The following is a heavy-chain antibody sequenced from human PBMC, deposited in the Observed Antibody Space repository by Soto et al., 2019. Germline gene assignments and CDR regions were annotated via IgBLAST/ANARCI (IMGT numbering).Heavy chain of an antibody. CDR3: ARSWSGSTSGRVDV. Sequence: EVQLVESGGGLVHPGRSLRLSCVASGFIFDDHVMHWVGQVPGKGLEWVGHITWDGYSIGYGGSVRGRFTISRDNAKNTLYRQMNSLRPEDTALYYCARSWSGSTSGRVDVWGQGTTVTVSS. D-gene: IGHD3-3*01. CDR2: ITWDGYSI. CDR1: GFIFDDHV. V-gene: IGHV3-9*01. J-gene: IGHJ6*02.